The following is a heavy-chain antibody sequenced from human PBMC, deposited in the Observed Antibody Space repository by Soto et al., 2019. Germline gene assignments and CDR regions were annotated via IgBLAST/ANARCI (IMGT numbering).Heavy chain of an antibody. D-gene: IGHD1-1*01. CDR2: IKTDGSFT. J-gene: IGHJ4*02. CDR3: ARDNNWSLDY. Sequence: GGSLRLSCAASGFTFSKHWMHWVRQAPGKGLVWVSHIKTDGSFTRDADSVKGRFTISRDNARNTLYLQMNSLRAEDTTVYYCARDNNWSLDYWGQGTLVTVSS. CDR1: GFTFSKHW. V-gene: IGHV3-74*01.